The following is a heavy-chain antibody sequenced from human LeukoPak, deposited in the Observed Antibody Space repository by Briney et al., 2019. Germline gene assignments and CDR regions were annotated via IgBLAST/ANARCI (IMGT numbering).Heavy chain of an antibody. V-gene: IGHV3-23*01. CDR3: AKRGATTMVQGGAYYFDY. D-gene: IGHD3-10*01. CDR1: GFTFSSYA. Sequence: GGSLRLSCAASGFTFSSYAMSWVRQAPGKGLEWVSAISGSGGSTYYADSVKGRFTISRDNSKNTLYLQMNSLRAEDTAVYYCAKRGATTMVQGGAYYFDYWGQGTLVTVSS. J-gene: IGHJ4*02. CDR2: ISGSGGST.